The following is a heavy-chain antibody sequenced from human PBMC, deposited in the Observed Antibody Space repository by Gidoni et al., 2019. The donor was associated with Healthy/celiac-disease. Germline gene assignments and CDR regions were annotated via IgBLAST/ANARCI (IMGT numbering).Heavy chain of an antibody. CDR2: ISSSSSYI. V-gene: IGHV3-21*01. CDR3: ARDIGSGWYAEYFQH. CDR1: GFTFSSYS. D-gene: IGHD6-19*01. Sequence: EVQLVESGGGLVTPGGSLRLSCAASGFTFSSYSMNWVRQAPGKGLEWVSSISSSSSYIYYADSVKGRFTISRDNAKNSLYLQMNSLRAEDTAVYYCARDIGSGWYAEYFQHWGQGTLVTVSS. J-gene: IGHJ1*01.